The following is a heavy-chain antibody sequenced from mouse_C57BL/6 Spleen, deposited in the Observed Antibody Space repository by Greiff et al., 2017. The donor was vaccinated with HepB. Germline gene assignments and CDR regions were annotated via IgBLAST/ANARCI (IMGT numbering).Heavy chain of an antibody. D-gene: IGHD1-1*01. CDR1: GFNIKDYY. J-gene: IGHJ1*03. Sequence: EVQRVESGAELVKPGASVKLSCTASGFNIKDYYMHWVKQRTEQGLEWIGRIDPEDGETKYAPKFQGKATITADTSSNTAYLQLSSLTSEDTAVYYCARSGSITTVVSDWYFDVWGTGTTVTVSS. V-gene: IGHV14-2*01. CDR2: IDPEDGET. CDR3: ARSGSITTVVSDWYFDV.